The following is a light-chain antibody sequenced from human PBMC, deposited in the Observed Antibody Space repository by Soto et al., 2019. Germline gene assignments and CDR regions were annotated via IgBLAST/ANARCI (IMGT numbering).Light chain of an antibody. Sequence: EIVLTQSPATLSLSPGERANISCRASQSVTTYLAWYQQKPGQAPRLLIYDASDRATGIPARFSGSGSGTDFTLTITGLQSEDFAVYYCQQYNGWPWTFGLGTKVDIK. J-gene: IGKJ1*01. CDR3: QQYNGWPWT. V-gene: IGKV3-11*01. CDR1: QSVTTY. CDR2: DAS.